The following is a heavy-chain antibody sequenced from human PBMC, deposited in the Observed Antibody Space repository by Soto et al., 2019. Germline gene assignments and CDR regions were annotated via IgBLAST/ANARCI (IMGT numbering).Heavy chain of an antibody. D-gene: IGHD3-16*02. V-gene: IGHV4-59*01. J-gene: IGHJ3*02. CDR2: IYYSGST. CDR1: GGSISSYY. CDR3: AREGDWGGYPQGAFDI. Sequence: QVQLQESGPGLVKPSETLSLTCTVSGGSISSYYWSWIRQPPGKGLEWIGYIYYSGSTNYNPSLKSRVTISVDTSKNQFSLKLSSVTAADTAVYYCAREGDWGGYPQGAFDIWGQGTMVTVSS.